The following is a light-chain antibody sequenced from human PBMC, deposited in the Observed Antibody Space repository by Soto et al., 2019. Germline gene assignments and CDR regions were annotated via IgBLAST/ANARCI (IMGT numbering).Light chain of an antibody. J-gene: IGKJ1*01. CDR3: QQYNNGPPWT. CDR1: QSVSSN. CDR2: GAS. Sequence: VITQSPSALSVSPGERATLSCRASQSVSSNLAWYQQKPGQAPRLLIYGASTRATGIPARFSGSGSGTEFTLTISSLQSQDFAVYYCQQYNNGPPWTFGQGTKVDIK. V-gene: IGKV3-15*01.